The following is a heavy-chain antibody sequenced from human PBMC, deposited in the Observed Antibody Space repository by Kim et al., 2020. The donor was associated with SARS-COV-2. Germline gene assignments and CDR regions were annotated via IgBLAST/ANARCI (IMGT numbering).Heavy chain of an antibody. CDR1: GGSISSGGYY. CDR2: IYYSAST. J-gene: IGHJ4*02. CDR3: ARTRITMIVVVTHFDY. V-gene: IGHV4-31*03. Sequence: SETLSLTCTVSGGSISSGGYYWSWIRQHPGKGLEWIGYIYYSASTYYNPSLKSRVTISVDTSKNQFSLKLSSVTAADTAVYYCARTRITMIVVVTHFDYWGQGTLVTVSS. D-gene: IGHD3-22*01.